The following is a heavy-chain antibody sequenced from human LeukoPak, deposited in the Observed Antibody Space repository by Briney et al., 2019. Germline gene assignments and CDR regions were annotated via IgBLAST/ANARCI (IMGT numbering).Heavy chain of an antibody. J-gene: IGHJ5*02. Sequence: GESLKISCQGSGYSFTSYWIGWVRQMPGKGLEWMGIIYPGESDTRYSPSFQGPVTISADKSISTAYLQWSSLKAPDTAMYYCARLPSLFGELLGFGWFDPWGQGTLVTVSS. D-gene: IGHD3-10*02. CDR1: GYSFTSYW. CDR2: IYPGESDT. CDR3: ARLPSLFGELLGFGWFDP. V-gene: IGHV5-51*01.